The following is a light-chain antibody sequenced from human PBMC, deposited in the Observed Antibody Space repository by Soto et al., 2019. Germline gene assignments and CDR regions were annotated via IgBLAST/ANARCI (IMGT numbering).Light chain of an antibody. CDR2: DAS. CDR1: QSVTTY. CDR3: LQRSNWPPILS. Sequence: EIVLTQSPATLSLSPGERATLSCRASQSVTTYLAWYQQKPGQAPRLLIYDASNRATGIPARFSGSGSGTDFTLTISSLEPEDFAFYYFLQRSNWPPILSFGGGTKVEIK. J-gene: IGKJ4*01. V-gene: IGKV3-11*01.